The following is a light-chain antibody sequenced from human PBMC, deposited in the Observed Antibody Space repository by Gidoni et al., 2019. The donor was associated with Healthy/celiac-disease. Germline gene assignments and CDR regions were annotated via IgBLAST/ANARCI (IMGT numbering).Light chain of an antibody. Sequence: EIVMTQSPATLSVSPGERATLSCSASQSVSSNLAWYQQKPGQAPRLLIYGASTRATGLPARFSGSGSGTEFTLTISSLQSEDFAVYYCQQYNNWPFTFGPGTKVDIK. CDR1: QSVSSN. J-gene: IGKJ3*01. V-gene: IGKV3-15*01. CDR3: QQYNNWPFT. CDR2: GAS.